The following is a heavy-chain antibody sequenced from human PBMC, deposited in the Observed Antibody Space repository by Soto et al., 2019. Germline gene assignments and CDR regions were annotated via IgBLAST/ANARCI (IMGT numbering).Heavy chain of an antibody. CDR3: TTTYCSGGSCYSY. CDR2: IKSKTDGGTT. J-gene: IGHJ4*02. D-gene: IGHD2-15*01. CDR1: GFTFSNAW. V-gene: IGHV3-15*07. Sequence: EVQLVESGGGLVKPGGSLRLSCAASGFTFSNAWMNWVRQAPGKGLEWVGRIKSKTDGGTTDYAAPVKGRFTISRDDSKNTLYLQMNSLKTEDTAVYYCTTTYCSGGSCYSYWGQGTLVTVSS.